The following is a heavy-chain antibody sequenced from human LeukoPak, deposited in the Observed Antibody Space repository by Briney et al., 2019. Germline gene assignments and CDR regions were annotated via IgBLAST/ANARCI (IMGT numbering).Heavy chain of an antibody. D-gene: IGHD1-26*01. J-gene: IGHJ4*02. Sequence: PGGSLRLSCAASGFTFSSYSMNWVRQAPGKGLEWVSSISSSSSYIYYADSVKGRFTISRDNAKNSLYLQMNSLRAEDTAVYYCARQLEAFHPGLIVGATTTDYWGQGTLVTVSS. CDR1: GFTFSSYS. V-gene: IGHV3-21*01. CDR3: ARQLEAFHPGLIVGATTTDY. CDR2: ISSSSSYI.